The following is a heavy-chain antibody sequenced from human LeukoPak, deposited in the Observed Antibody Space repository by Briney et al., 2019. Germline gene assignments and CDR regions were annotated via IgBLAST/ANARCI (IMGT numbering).Heavy chain of an antibody. D-gene: IGHD3-22*01. CDR3: ARLRYYSDSNANNRFDY. J-gene: IGHJ4*02. Sequence: ASVKVSCKASGYTFNGHYMHWVRQAPGQGLEWMGWINPNSGGTNYAQKFQGRVTMTRDTSISTAYMELSRLRSDDTAVYYCARLRYYSDSNANNRFDYWGQGTLVTVSS. CDR2: INPNSGGT. V-gene: IGHV1-2*02. CDR1: GYTFNGHY.